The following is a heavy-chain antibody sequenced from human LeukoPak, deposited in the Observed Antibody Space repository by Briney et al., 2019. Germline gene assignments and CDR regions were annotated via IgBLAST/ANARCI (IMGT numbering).Heavy chain of an antibody. Sequence: GGCLRLSCAASGFTFSSYSMHWVRQAPCKGLEWVAVISYDGSNKFYADSVKGRFTISRDNSKNTLYLQMNSLRAEDTAVYYCARDAGRLLWFGELTTGSFDYWGQGTLVTVSS. D-gene: IGHD3-10*01. CDR2: ISYDGSNK. V-gene: IGHV3-30-3*01. CDR1: GFTFSSYS. CDR3: ARDAGRLLWFGELTTGSFDY. J-gene: IGHJ4*02.